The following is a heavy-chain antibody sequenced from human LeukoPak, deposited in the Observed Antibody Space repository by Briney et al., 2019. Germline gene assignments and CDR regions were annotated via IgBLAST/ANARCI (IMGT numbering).Heavy chain of an antibody. Sequence: GGSLRLSCAASGFTYSNYAMNWVRQAPGKGLEWVSGISSGGGTTYYIDSVKGRFIISRDNSKNTLYLQMTSLGAEDTAAYYCTKSRARREGSTGSIDYWGQGTLVTVSS. CDR1: GFTYSNYA. CDR2: ISSGGGTT. J-gene: IGHJ4*02. V-gene: IGHV3-23*01. CDR3: TKSRARREGSTGSIDY. D-gene: IGHD3-22*01.